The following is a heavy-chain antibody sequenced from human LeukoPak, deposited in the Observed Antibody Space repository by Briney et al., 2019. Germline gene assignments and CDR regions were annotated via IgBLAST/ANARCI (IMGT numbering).Heavy chain of an antibody. CDR2: IYHTGSA. CDR3: ARGRGDSKGTPFDF. CDR1: GGSMNNYY. D-gene: IGHD3-22*01. V-gene: IGHV4-59*01. Sequence: SETLSLTCTVSGGSMNNYYWSWIRQSPGKGLEWIGYIYHTGSATYKPSLKSRVTLSLDTSKNQFSLKPSSVTAADTAVYYCARGRGDSKGTPFDFWGQGTLVTVSS. J-gene: IGHJ4*02.